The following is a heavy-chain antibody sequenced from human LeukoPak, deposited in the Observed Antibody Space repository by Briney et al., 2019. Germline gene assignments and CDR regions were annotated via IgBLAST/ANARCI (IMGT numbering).Heavy chain of an antibody. Sequence: GASLTLSCAASGFTFSRYEMNWLRQAPGEGLEWVSYITSSVYTIYCGDSVKGRFTISRDFAKISLYLQMHSLRAEDTAVYYCAREQLRGAPFDYWGEGTLVTVSS. CDR1: GFTFSRYE. D-gene: IGHD3-10*01. CDR3: AREQLRGAPFDY. CDR2: ITSSVYTI. V-gene: IGHV3-48*03. J-gene: IGHJ4*02.